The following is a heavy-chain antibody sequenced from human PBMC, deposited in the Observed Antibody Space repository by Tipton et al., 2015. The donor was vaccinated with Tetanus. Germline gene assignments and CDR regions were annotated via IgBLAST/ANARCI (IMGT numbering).Heavy chain of an antibody. J-gene: IGHJ4*02. CDR3: ARQKRGYSYGAFDY. D-gene: IGHD5-18*01. Sequence: LRLSCTVSGGSISSYYWSWIRQPPGKGLEWIGYIYYSGSTNYNPSLKSRVTISVDTSKNQFSLKLSSVTAADTAVYCCARQKRGYSYGAFDYWGQGTLVTVSS. CDR1: GGSISSYY. V-gene: IGHV4-59*08. CDR2: IYYSGST.